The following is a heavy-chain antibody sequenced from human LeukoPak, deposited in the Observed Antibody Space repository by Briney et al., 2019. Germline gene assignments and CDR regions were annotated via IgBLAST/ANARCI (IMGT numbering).Heavy chain of an antibody. CDR1: GDSITGYY. Sequence: SETLSLTCSVSGDSITGYYWGWIRQPPGKGLEWIGNIYYTGNTYYNSSLKSRVTISLDTSKNQFSLKVISMTAADTAVYYCASGSYGPPSDYWGQGTLVAVSS. CDR3: ASGSYGPPSDY. J-gene: IGHJ4*02. V-gene: IGHV4-39*07. CDR2: IYYTGNT. D-gene: IGHD1-26*01.